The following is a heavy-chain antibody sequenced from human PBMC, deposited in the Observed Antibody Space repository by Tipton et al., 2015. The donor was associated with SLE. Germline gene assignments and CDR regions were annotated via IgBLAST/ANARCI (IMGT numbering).Heavy chain of an antibody. CDR1: GGSISSSSYY. D-gene: IGHD6-19*01. CDR2: INHSGST. V-gene: IGHV4-39*07. J-gene: IGHJ3*02. CDR3: ARGPILQWLGGDAFDI. Sequence: TLSLTCTVSGGSISSSSYYWSWIRQPPGKGLEWIGEINHSGSTNYNPSLKSRVTISVDTSKNQFSLKLSSVTAADTAVYYCARGPILQWLGGDAFDIWGQGTMVTVSS.